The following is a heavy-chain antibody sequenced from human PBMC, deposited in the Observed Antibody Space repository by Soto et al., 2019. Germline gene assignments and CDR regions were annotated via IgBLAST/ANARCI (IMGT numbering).Heavy chain of an antibody. J-gene: IGHJ4*02. Sequence: EVQLLESGGGLVQPGGSLRLSCAASGFTFSSYTMNWVRQAPGKGLEWVSGINSGGRTYYADYVKGRFTISRDDSKNTLYLQIISLRAEDTAVYYCAKDLRPDGVWDFDYWGQGTLVTVSS. V-gene: IGHV3-23*01. CDR2: INSGGRT. CDR1: GFTFSSYT. CDR3: AKDLRPDGVWDFDY. D-gene: IGHD4-17*01.